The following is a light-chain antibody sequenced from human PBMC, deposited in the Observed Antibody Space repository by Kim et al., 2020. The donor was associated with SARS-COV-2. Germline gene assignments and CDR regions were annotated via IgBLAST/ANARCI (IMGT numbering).Light chain of an antibody. J-gene: IGKJ1*01. Sequence: EIVLTQSPGTLSLSPGERATLSCRASQSVSSSFLAWYQQKPGQAPRLLIYGTSSRATGVPDRFSGSGSGTDFTLTISRLESEDFAVYYCRQYGSSRWTFGQGTKVDIK. CDR3: RQYGSSRWT. CDR2: GTS. CDR1: QSVSSSF. V-gene: IGKV3-20*01.